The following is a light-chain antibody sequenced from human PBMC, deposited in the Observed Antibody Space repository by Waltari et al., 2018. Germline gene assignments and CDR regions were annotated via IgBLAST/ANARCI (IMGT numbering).Light chain of an antibody. CDR3: QQTSITPRT. J-gene: IGKJ2*01. V-gene: IGKV1-39*01. CDR1: QNIDIY. Sequence: DVQLTQSPSSLSASVGDRVTISCRASQNIDIYLNWYQQKPGKAPNLLIYGASNLQSGVLSRFSGSGSGTDFTLTISSLQPEDFASFYCQQTSITPRTFGQGTKVDIK. CDR2: GAS.